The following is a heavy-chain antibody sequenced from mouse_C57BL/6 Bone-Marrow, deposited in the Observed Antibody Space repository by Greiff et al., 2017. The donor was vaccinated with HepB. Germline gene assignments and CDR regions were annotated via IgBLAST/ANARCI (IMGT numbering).Heavy chain of an antibody. CDR2: IDPSDSYT. J-gene: IGHJ4*01. CDR1: GYTFTSYW. Sequence: QVQLQQPGAELVMPGASVKLSCKASGYTFTSYWMHWVKQRPGQGLEWIGEIDPSDSYTNYNQKFKGKSTLTVDKSSSTAYMQLSSLTSEDSAVYYCARWERGEKKFDYYAMDYWGQGTSVTVSS. D-gene: IGHD4-1*01. V-gene: IGHV1-69*01. CDR3: ARWERGEKKFDYYAMDY.